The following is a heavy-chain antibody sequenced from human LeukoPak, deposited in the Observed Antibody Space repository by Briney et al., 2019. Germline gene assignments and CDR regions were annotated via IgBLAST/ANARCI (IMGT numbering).Heavy chain of an antibody. V-gene: IGHV3-23*01. Sequence: PGGSLRLSCAASGFTFSSYAMSWVRQAPGKGLEWVSAISGSGGSTYYADSVKGRFTISRDNSKNTLYLQMNSLRAEDTAVYYCANVAQTPGDYYDSSGYWGGGQGTLVTVSS. J-gene: IGHJ4*02. CDR1: GFTFSSYA. D-gene: IGHD3-22*01. CDR3: ANVAQTPGDYYDSSGYWG. CDR2: ISGSGGST.